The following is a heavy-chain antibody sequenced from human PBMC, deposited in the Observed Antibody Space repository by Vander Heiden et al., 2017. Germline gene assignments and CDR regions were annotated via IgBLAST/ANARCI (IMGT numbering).Heavy chain of an antibody. CDR3: ARVPSRNGDYAFGAFDI. Sequence: EVQLVESGGGLVQIGGSLRLSCAASGFTLSTYWMHWVRQAPGKGLVCVSRISTDGSSTSYADSVQGRFTISRDNAKNTLYLQMNSLRAEDTAVYYCARVPSRNGDYAFGAFDIWGQGTMVTVSS. V-gene: IGHV3-74*01. D-gene: IGHD4-17*01. CDR2: ISTDGSST. J-gene: IGHJ3*02. CDR1: GFTLSTYW.